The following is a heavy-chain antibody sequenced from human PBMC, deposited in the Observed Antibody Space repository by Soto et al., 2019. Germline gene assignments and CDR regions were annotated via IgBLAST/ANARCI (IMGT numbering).Heavy chain of an antibody. V-gene: IGHV4-59*01. CDR3: ARELWFGESHGMDV. CDR1: GDSISSYY. Sequence: PSEILSHTCTVAGDSISSYYWTLIRQPPGKGLEWIGYIYYSGTTNYNPSLKSRITISVDTSKNQFSLKLSSVTAADTAVYYCARELWFGESHGMDVWCQGTKVTFSS. CDR2: IYYSGTT. D-gene: IGHD3-10*01. J-gene: IGHJ6*02.